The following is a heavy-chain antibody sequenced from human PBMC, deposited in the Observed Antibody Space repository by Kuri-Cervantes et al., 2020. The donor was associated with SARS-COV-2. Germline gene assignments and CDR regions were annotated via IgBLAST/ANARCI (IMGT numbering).Heavy chain of an antibody. CDR1: RFNFSTTD. V-gene: IGHV3-30*18. CDR3: AKDRFGVHDF. J-gene: IGHJ4*02. CDR2: ISYDGKKK. D-gene: IGHD2-8*01. Sequence: GGSLRLSCTASRFNFSTTDMHWVRQTPGKGLEWVAVISYDGKKKKCVASGKGRFTISRDNSQNTLYLQVKSLKSEDTAIYYCAKDRFGVHDFWGQGTLVTCSS.